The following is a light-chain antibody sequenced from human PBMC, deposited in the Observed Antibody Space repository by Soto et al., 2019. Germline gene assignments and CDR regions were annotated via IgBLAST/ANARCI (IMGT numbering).Light chain of an antibody. Sequence: QLVLTQSSSASASLGSSGKLTCTLSSGYSTYIIAWHQQQPGKAPRYLMKVERSGSYNKGSGVPDRFSGSSSGADRYLTISNLQSEDEADYYCETWDSNTFVVFGGGTKVTVL. CDR2: VERSGSY. V-gene: IGLV4-60*03. CDR1: SGYSTYI. J-gene: IGLJ2*01. CDR3: ETWDSNTFVV.